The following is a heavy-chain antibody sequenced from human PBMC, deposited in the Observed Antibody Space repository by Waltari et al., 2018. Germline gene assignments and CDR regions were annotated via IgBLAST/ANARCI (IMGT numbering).Heavy chain of an antibody. V-gene: IGHV3-7*01. D-gene: IGHD1-1*01. Sequence: EVQLVESGGGLVQPGGSLRLSCAASGFTFRRFWMCWVRPAPGKGLEWVANIKEDGSEKHYVDSVKGRFTISRDNAKNSLYLQMNILEAEDTAVYYCARDENWNYYYMDVWGKGTAVTVSS. CDR3: ARDENWNYYYMDV. CDR2: IKEDGSEK. CDR1: GFTFRRFW. J-gene: IGHJ6*03.